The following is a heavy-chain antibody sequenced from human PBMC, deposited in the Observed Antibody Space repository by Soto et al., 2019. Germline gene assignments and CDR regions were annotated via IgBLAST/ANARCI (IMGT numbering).Heavy chain of an antibody. CDR1: GMSVSSNSAV. J-gene: IGHJ6*03. Sequence: SQTRSPTCVISGMSVSSNSAVCIKIRQSPSRGLEWLGRTYYRTRWYYDYAVSVRSRITVNPDTSKNQFSLQLTSVTPEDTAVYYGAGTTSHYWSAMDVWRKGTTVPGSS. V-gene: IGHV6-1*01. D-gene: IGHD1-7*01. CDR2: TYYRTRWYY. CDR3: AGTTSHYWSAMDV.